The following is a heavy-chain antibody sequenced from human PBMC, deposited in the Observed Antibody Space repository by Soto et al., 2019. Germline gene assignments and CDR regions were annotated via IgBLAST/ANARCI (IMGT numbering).Heavy chain of an antibody. Sequence: ASVKVSCKASGYTFTGYYMHWVRQAPGQGLEWMGWINPNSGGTNYAQKFQGRVTMTRDTSISTAYMELSRLRSDDTAEYYCARGAYYGSGSNQLDPWGQGTLVTVSS. V-gene: IGHV1-2*02. CDR1: GYTFTGYY. CDR2: INPNSGGT. CDR3: ARGAYYGSGSNQLDP. J-gene: IGHJ5*02. D-gene: IGHD3-10*01.